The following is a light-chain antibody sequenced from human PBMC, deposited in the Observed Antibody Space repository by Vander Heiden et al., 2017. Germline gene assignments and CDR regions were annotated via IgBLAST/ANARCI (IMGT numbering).Light chain of an antibody. CDR2: AAS. Sequence: AIRMTKSPSSFSASTGDRVTITCRASQGISSYLAWYQQKPGKAPKLLINAASTLQSGVPSRFSGSGSGTDFTLTISCLQSEDFATYYCQQYYSYPLTFGQGTKVEIK. CDR1: QGISSY. J-gene: IGKJ1*01. V-gene: IGKV1-8*01. CDR3: QQYYSYPLT.